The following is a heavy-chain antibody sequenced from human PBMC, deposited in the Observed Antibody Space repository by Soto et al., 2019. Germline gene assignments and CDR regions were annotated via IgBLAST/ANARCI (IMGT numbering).Heavy chain of an antibody. CDR3: ARGVNDDS. D-gene: IGHD2-8*01. Sequence: GGSLRLSCAASGFSVGGNHLTWVRQAPGKGLEWVAVIHTSGDTYYADSVQGRFAISRDNSKNTVHLQMNSLRVGDTAMYFCARGVNDDSWGQGTLVTVSS. J-gene: IGHJ4*02. V-gene: IGHV3-53*01. CDR2: IHTSGDT. CDR1: GFSVGGNH.